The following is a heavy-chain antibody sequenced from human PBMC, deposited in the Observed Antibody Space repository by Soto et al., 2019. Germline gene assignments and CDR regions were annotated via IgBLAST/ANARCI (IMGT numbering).Heavy chain of an antibody. Sequence: QVQLQQWGAGLLKPSETLSLTCAVYGGFVSSGSYYWSWIRQPPGKGLEWIGEMSHSDGTHFNPSRKSRVNISGDTPKNQFSLKMRSVTAADTALYYWARVERGTATTVVDAFDIWGPGTMVTVSS. CDR2: MSHSDGT. D-gene: IGHD1-1*01. CDR1: GGFVSSGSYY. J-gene: IGHJ3*02. V-gene: IGHV4-34*01. CDR3: ARVERGTATTVVDAFDI.